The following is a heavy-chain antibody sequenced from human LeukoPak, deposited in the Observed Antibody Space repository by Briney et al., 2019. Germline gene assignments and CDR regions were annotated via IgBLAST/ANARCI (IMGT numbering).Heavy chain of an antibody. CDR2: INGDGSTT. CDR1: GFTFSSYW. Sequence: GGSLRLSCAASGFTFSSYWMHWVRQAPGKGLVWVSRINGDGSTTTYVDSVKGRFAIYRDNAKNTVYLQMNSLRVEDTAVYYCATVRSGSWDWFDPWGQGTLVTVSS. CDR3: ATVRSGSWDWFDP. D-gene: IGHD3-10*01. J-gene: IGHJ5*02. V-gene: IGHV3-74*01.